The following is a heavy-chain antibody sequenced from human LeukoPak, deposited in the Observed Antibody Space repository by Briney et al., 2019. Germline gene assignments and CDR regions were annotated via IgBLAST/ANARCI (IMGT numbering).Heavy chain of an antibody. J-gene: IGHJ5*02. CDR2: IYYSGST. Sequence: SETLSLTCTVSGGSILSSGYYWGWIRQPPGKGLEWIGSIYYSGSTYYNPSLKSRVTISVDTSKNQFSLKLSSVTAADTAVYYCARHLRGSLDSNWFDPWGQGTLVTVSS. V-gene: IGHV4-39*01. CDR1: GGSILSSGYY. CDR3: ARHLRGSLDSNWFDP. D-gene: IGHD2-15*01.